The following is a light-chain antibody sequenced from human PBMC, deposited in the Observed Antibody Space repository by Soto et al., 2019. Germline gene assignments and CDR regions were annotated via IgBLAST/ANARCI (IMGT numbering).Light chain of an antibody. CDR1: SANIRAAYN. J-gene: IGLJ1*01. V-gene: IGLV1-40*01. CDR3: QSYDSSLSGYV. CDR2: GNN. Sequence: QSVLTQPPSGCGAPGQRVTISCTGSSANIRAAYNVDWYQQLPGTAPKLLIYGNNNRPSGVPARSSGSKSGSSALLAIAGLQAEGEGDYYCQSYDSSLSGYVFGTGTKVTVL.